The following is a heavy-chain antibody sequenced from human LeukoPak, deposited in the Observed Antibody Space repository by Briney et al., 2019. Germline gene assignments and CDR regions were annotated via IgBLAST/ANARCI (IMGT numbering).Heavy chain of an antibody. V-gene: IGHV1-69*01. Sequence: SVKVSCKASGGTFSSYAISRVRQAPGQGLEWMGGVIPMFGAVNYAQKIQGRAKITADESTSTAYMELSSLRSEDTAVYYCARERHTVVVSDTHYYYYGMDVWGQGTTVTVSS. CDR1: GGTFSSYA. CDR2: VIPMFGAV. J-gene: IGHJ6*02. CDR3: ARERHTVVVSDTHYYYYGMDV. D-gene: IGHD2-21*01.